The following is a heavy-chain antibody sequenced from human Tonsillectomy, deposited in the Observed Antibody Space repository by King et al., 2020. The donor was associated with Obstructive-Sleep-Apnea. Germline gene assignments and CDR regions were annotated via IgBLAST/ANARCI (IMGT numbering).Heavy chain of an antibody. Sequence: VQLVESGGGLVQPGGSLRLSCAASGFTFSNYAMHWVRQATGKPLEWVSTILTAGKTYYSVSVKGRFTISRENYKNSMYLQMNSLRVGDTAVYYCARDFVWFGESQGFDYWGQGALVTVSS. J-gene: IGHJ4*02. D-gene: IGHD3-10*01. CDR3: ARDFVWFGESQGFDY. CDR1: GFTFSNYA. V-gene: IGHV3-13*01. CDR2: ILTAGKT.